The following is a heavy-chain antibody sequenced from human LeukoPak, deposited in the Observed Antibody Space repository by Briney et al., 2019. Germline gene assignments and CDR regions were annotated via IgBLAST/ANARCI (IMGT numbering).Heavy chain of an antibody. D-gene: IGHD2-21*02. CDR2: IIPIFGTA. CDR3: ANRNCGGDCYSRGNYYYYGMDV. Sequence: SVKVSCKASGGTFSSYAISWVRQAPGQGLEWMGGIIPIFGTANYAQKFQGRVTITADESTSTAYMEPSSLRSEDTAVYYCANRNCGGDCYSRGNYYYYGMDVWGQGTTVTVSS. CDR1: GGTFSSYA. V-gene: IGHV1-69*13. J-gene: IGHJ6*02.